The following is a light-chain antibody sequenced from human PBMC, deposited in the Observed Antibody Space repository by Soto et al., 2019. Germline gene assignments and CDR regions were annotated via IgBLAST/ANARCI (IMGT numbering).Light chain of an antibody. V-gene: IGKV3-15*01. J-gene: IGKJ1*01. CDR2: AAS. Sequence: EVGMTQSPATLSVAPGERATLSCRASQSVRSDLAWYQQKRGQAPRLLIYAASTRATGIPARFSGTGSGTEFTLNISSLQSEDFAVYSCQQYYNCPTMFGQGTKVEI. CDR1: QSVRSD. CDR3: QQYYNCPTM.